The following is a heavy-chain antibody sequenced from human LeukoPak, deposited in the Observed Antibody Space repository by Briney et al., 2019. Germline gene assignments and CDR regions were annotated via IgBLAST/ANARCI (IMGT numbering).Heavy chain of an antibody. CDR3: AKYTVTEPDY. D-gene: IGHD4-17*01. Sequence: GGSLRLSCAASGFTFSSYAMSWVRQAPGKGLEWVSAISGSGSSTYHADSVKGRFSISRDNSKNMLYLQMNSQRAGDTATYYCAKYTVTEPDYWGQGTLVTVSS. CDR1: GFTFSSYA. V-gene: IGHV3-23*01. J-gene: IGHJ4*02. CDR2: ISGSGSST.